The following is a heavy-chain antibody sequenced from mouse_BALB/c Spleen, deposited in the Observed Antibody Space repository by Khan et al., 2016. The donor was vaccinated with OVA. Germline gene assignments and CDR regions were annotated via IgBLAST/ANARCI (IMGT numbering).Heavy chain of an antibody. Sequence: QVQLKESGPGLVQPSQSLSITCTVSGFSLTSYGVHWVRQSPGKGLEWLGVIWSGGSTDYNAALISRLNISKDNSKSQAFLKMNSLQANDTAIYYCDRNYDYDEGIAYWGQGTLVTVSA. CDR1: GFSLTSYG. V-gene: IGHV2-2*02. CDR2: IWSGGST. J-gene: IGHJ3*01. D-gene: IGHD2-4*01. CDR3: DRNYDYDEGIAY.